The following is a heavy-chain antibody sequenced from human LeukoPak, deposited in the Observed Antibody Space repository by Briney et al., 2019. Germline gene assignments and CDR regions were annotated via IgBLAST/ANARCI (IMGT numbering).Heavy chain of an antibody. Sequence: GGSLRLSCAASGFTFSSYWMSWVRQAPGKGLEWVANIKQDGSEKYYVDSVKGRFTISRDNAKNSLYLQMNSLRAEDTAVYYCARADFWSGYVDYYYYYMDVWGKGTTVTISS. CDR2: IKQDGSEK. V-gene: IGHV3-7*01. CDR1: GFTFSSYW. D-gene: IGHD3-3*01. J-gene: IGHJ6*03. CDR3: ARADFWSGYVDYYYYYMDV.